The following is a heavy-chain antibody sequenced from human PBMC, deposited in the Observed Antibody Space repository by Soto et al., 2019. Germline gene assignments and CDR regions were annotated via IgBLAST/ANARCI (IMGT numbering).Heavy chain of an antibody. Sequence: GGSLRLSCAASGFTFSSYDMHWVRQATGKGLEWVSAIGTAGDTYYPGSVKGRFTISRENAKNSLYLQMNSLRAGDTAVYYCARARDEKDYDHYYYYYYMDVWGKGTTVTVSS. D-gene: IGHD4-17*01. V-gene: IGHV3-13*01. J-gene: IGHJ6*03. CDR2: IGTAGDT. CDR1: GFTFSSYD. CDR3: ARARDEKDYDHYYYYYYMDV.